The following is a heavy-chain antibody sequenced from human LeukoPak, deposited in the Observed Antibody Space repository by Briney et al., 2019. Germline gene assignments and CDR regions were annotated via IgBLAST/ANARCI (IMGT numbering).Heavy chain of an antibody. CDR3: ARDIPDIVVVPAAIGAFDI. V-gene: IGHV4-59*12. D-gene: IGHD2-2*01. J-gene: IGHJ3*02. Sequence: SETLSLTCTVSGGSISSYYWSWIRQPPGKGLEWIGYIYYSGSTNYNPSLMSRVTISVDTSKNQFSLKLSSVTAADTAVYYCARDIPDIVVVPAAIGAFDIWGQGTMVTVSS. CDR2: IYYSGST. CDR1: GGSISSYY.